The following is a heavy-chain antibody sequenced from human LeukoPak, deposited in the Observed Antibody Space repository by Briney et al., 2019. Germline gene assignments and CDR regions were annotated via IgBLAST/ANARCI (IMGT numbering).Heavy chain of an antibody. CDR1: GGSISSSNYY. V-gene: IGHV4-39*01. J-gene: IGHJ4*02. CDR3: ARQSGYYDSRGYYYVLDY. Sequence: PSETLSLTCTVSGGSISSSNYYWGWIRQPPGKGLEWIGSIYYSVSTYYNPSLKSRVTISVDTSKNQFSLKLRSVTAADTAVYYCARQSGYYDSRGYYYVLDYWGQGTLVTVSS. CDR2: IYYSVST. D-gene: IGHD3-22*01.